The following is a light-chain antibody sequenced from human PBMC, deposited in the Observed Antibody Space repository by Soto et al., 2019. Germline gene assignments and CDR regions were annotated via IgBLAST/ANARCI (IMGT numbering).Light chain of an antibody. CDR3: QQYDSYPLT. J-gene: IGKJ4*01. Sequence: DIQMTQSPSTLSASVGDSVTITCRASQSISSWLAWYQQKPGKAPNLLIYKASSLESGVPSRFRGSGSGTEFTLTVSSLQPDDFATYYCQQYDSYPLTFGGGTKVEIK. CDR2: KAS. V-gene: IGKV1-5*03. CDR1: QSISSW.